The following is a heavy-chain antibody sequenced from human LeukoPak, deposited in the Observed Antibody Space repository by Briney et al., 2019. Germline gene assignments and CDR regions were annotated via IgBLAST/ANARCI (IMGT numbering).Heavy chain of an antibody. J-gene: IGHJ4*02. CDR3: ARAVLRYYDSSGYYGDY. D-gene: IGHD3-22*01. V-gene: IGHV1-69*04. CDR2: IIPILGIA. CDR1: GGTFSSYA. Sequence: SVKVSCKASGGTFSSYAISWVRQAPGQGLEWMGRIIPILGIANYAQKFQGRVTITADKSTSTAYMELSSLRSEDTAVYYCARAVLRYYDSSGYYGDYWGQGTLVTVSS.